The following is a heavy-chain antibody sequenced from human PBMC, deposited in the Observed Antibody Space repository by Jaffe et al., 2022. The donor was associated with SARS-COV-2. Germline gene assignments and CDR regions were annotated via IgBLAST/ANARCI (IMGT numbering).Heavy chain of an antibody. CDR3: ARQELHYSNYRYSYDGLDV. CDR1: GGSVSSSSYY. Sequence: QLQLQESGPGLVRPSETLSLTCTVSGGSVSSSSYYWGWIRQPPGKGLEWIASIYHSGSAYYNSSLNSRVTISVDTSKDQFSLKLSSVTAADTAVYYCARQELHYSNYRYSYDGLDVWGQGATVTVSS. J-gene: IGHJ6*02. V-gene: IGHV4-39*01. D-gene: IGHD4-4*01. CDR2: IYHSGSA.